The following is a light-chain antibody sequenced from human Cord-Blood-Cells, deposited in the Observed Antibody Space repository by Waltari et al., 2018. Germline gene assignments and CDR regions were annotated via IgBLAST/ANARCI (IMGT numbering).Light chain of an antibody. V-gene: IGKV4-1*01. CDR1: QSVLYSPKKKTY. J-gene: IGKJ2*01. Sequence: EIVMTQSPDSLAVSLGERATINCKSSQSVLYSPKKKTYLAWYQQKQGQPPKLLIYWASTLAARGEERGTSRQYGTDFTVTISSVKPHDVAVYYCQQYYSTPYTFGQGTKLEIK. CDR2: WAS. CDR3: QQYYSTPYT.